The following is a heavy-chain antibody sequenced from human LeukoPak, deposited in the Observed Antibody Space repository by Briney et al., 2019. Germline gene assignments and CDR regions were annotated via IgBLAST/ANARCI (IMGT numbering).Heavy chain of an antibody. CDR2: ISWNSGSI. CDR3: AKEGPYYDSSGYYLDY. V-gene: IGHV3-9*01. J-gene: IGHJ4*02. Sequence: PGRSLRLSCAASGFTFDDYAMHWVRQAPGKGLEWVSGISWNSGSIGYADSVKGRFTIFRDNAKNSLYLQMNSLRAEDTALYYCAKEGPYYDSSGYYLDYWGQGTLVTVSS. CDR1: GFTFDDYA. D-gene: IGHD3-22*01.